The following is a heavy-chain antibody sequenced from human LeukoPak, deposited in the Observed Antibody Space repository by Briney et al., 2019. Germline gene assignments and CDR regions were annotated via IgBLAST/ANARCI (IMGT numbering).Heavy chain of an antibody. CDR3: ARGGQPPNYDYVWGSYRLWYQIHAFDI. D-gene: IGHD3-16*02. Sequence: PGGSLRLSCAASGFTFSSYAMSWVRQAPGKGLEWVSAISGSGGSTYYADSVKGRFTISRDNSKNTLYLQMNSLRAEDTAVYYCARGGQPPNYDYVWGSYRLWYQIHAFDIWGQGTMVTVSS. CDR2: ISGSGGST. CDR1: GFTFSSYA. J-gene: IGHJ3*02. V-gene: IGHV3-23*01.